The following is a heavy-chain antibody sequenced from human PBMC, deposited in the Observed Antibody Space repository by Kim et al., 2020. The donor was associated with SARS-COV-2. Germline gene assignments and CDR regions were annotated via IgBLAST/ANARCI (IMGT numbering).Heavy chain of an antibody. CDR1: GGSISSYY. D-gene: IGHD1-26*01. Sequence: SETLSLTCTVSGGSISSYYWSWIRQPPGKGLEWIGYIYYSGSTNYNPSLKSRVTISVDTSKNQFSLKLSSVTAADTAVYYCARGSWSSQVDYWGQGTLDTVSS. CDR3: ARGSWSSQVDY. J-gene: IGHJ4*02. V-gene: IGHV4-59*01. CDR2: IYYSGST.